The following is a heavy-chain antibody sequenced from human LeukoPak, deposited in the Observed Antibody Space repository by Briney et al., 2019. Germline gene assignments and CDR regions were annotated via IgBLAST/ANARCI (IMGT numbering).Heavy chain of an antibody. D-gene: IGHD4-17*01. J-gene: IGHJ4*02. CDR3: AKDLYGDYDFDC. CDR1: GFTFNNYA. Sequence: GGSLRLSCAASGFTFNNYAMNWVRQAPGKGLEWVSVIISSGSTYYADSVKGRFTISRDNSKNTLYLQMNSLRAEDTAIYYCAKDLYGDYDFDCWGRGTLVTVSS. CDR2: IISSGST. V-gene: IGHV3-23*01.